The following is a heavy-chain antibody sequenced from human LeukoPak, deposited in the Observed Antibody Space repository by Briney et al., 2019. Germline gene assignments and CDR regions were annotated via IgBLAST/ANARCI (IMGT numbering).Heavy chain of an antibody. D-gene: IGHD4-23*01. J-gene: IGHJ4*02. CDR2: IYYSGST. CDR3: ARRIVVTRGFDY. CDR1: GGSISSSSYY. Sequence: SETLSLTCTVSGGSISSSSYYWGWIRQPPGKGLEWIGSIYYSGSTYYNPSLKSRVTISVDTSKNQFPLKLSSVTAADTAVYYCARRIVVTRGFDYWGQGTLVTVSS. V-gene: IGHV4-39*01.